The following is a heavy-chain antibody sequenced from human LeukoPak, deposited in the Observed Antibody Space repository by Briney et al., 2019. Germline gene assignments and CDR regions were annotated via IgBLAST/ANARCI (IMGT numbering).Heavy chain of an antibody. V-gene: IGHV3-48*01. D-gene: IGHD6-19*01. Sequence: GGSLRLSCAASGFTFSSYSMNWVRQAPGKGLEWVSYISSSSSTIYYADSVKGRFTISRDNAKNSLYLQMNSLRAEDTAVYYCASLDSSGWYRLPLDYGGQGTLGTVS. CDR2: ISSSSSTI. J-gene: IGHJ4*02. CDR3: ASLDSSGWYRLPLDY. CDR1: GFTFSSYS.